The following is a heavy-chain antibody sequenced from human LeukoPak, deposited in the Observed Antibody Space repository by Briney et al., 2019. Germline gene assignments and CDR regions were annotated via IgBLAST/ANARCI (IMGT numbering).Heavy chain of an antibody. D-gene: IGHD3-10*01. CDR3: AKDRFSGSGSYSSLDY. Sequence: GGSLRLSCAASGFTFSSYAMSWVRQAPGKGLEWVSAISGSGGSTYYADSVKGRFTISRDNSKNTLYLQMNSLRAEDTAVYYCAKDRFSGSGSYSSLDYWGQGTLVTVSS. J-gene: IGHJ4*02. V-gene: IGHV3-23*01. CDR1: GFTFSSYA. CDR2: ISGSGGST.